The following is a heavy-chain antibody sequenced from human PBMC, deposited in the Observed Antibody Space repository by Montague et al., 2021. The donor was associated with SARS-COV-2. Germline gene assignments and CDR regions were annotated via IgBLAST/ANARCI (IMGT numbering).Heavy chain of an antibody. V-gene: IGHV4-39*01. Sequence: SETLSLTCTVSGGSISNSIYYWDWIRQPPGKGLEWIGSIYYTENTYYNPSLKSRATIFIDTSKNQFSLKLSSVTAADTAVYYCARPGSGYSYGSGAFDYWGQGALVTVSS. CDR3: ARPGSGYSYGSGAFDY. CDR1: GGSISNSIYY. D-gene: IGHD5-18*01. J-gene: IGHJ4*02. CDR2: IYYTENT.